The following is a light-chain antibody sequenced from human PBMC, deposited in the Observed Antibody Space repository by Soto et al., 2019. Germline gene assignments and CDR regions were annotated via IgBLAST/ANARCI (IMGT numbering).Light chain of an antibody. CDR3: QSYDSSLSGWV. J-gene: IGLJ3*02. CDR2: GNS. Sequence: QSVLTQPPSVSGPPGQGGPISATGGASKIGAGYNVHWYRHLPGTAPKLLISGNSNRPSGVPDRFSGSKSGTSASLAITGLKAEDEADYYWQSYDSSLSGWVFGGGTNLTVL. CDR1: ASKIGAGYN. V-gene: IGLV1-40*01.